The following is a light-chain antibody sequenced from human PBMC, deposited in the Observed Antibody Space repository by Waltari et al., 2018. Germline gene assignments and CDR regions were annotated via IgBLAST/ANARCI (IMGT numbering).Light chain of an antibody. J-gene: IGLJ3*02. CDR2: ANY. CDR3: ATWDDSLSGRV. CDR1: TSNIGTNT. Sequence: QSVLPQPPSTSGTPGQRVTISCSGSTSNIGTNTVTWYQLLPGTAPKTLIFANYHRPSGVPDRFSASKSGTSASLVISGLQSEDEADYFCATWDDSLSGRVFGGGTKVTVL. V-gene: IGLV1-44*01.